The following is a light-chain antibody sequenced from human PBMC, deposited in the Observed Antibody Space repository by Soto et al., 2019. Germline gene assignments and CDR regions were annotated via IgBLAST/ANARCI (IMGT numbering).Light chain of an antibody. Sequence: QSVLTQPPSASGTPGQRVTISCSGSSSNIGSNYVYWYHQLPGAAPKLVIYRNNQRPSGVPDRFSGSKSATSASLAITGLQSEDEADYFCQSYDTSLNGVVFGGGTKLTVL. CDR1: SSNIGSNY. V-gene: IGLV1-47*01. CDR3: QSYDTSLNGVV. J-gene: IGLJ2*01. CDR2: RNN.